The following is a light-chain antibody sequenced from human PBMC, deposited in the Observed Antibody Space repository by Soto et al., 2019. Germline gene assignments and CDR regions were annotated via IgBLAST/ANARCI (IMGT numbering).Light chain of an antibody. Sequence: DIQMTQSPSSLSASVEDRVIITCRASQSISNHLNWYQQKPGKAPKLLIFAASSLQSGVPSRFSGSASGTDFTLTISSLQPEDFATYFCQQSYSTPLTFGGGTKVDI. CDR1: QSISNH. CDR3: QQSYSTPLT. CDR2: AAS. J-gene: IGKJ4*01. V-gene: IGKV1-39*01.